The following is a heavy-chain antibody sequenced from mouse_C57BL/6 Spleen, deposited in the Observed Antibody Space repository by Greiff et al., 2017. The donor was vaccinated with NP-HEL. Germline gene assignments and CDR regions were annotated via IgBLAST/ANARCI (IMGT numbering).Heavy chain of an antibody. D-gene: IGHD2-4*01. CDR2: IHPSDSDP. CDR1: GYTFTSYW. V-gene: IGHV1-74*01. J-gene: IGHJ2*01. CDR3: AIEDDYDVGYVDY. Sequence: QVQLQQPGAELVKPGASVKVSCKASGYTFTSYWMHWVKQRPGQGLEWFGRIHPSDSDPNYHQKCMGKATVTVDKSSSTAYMQLSSLTSEDSAVYYCAIEDDYDVGYVDYWGQGTTLTVSS.